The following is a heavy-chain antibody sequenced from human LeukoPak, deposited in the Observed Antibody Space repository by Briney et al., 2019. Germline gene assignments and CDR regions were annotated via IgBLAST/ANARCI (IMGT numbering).Heavy chain of an antibody. V-gene: IGHV1-46*01. CDR1: VYTFTSYY. D-gene: IGHD1-26*01. Sequence: ASVKVSCKASVYTFTSYYMHWVRQAPGQGREWMGIINPSGVSTSYAKKLQGRVIMTREMSTTTEYMELSSLRSEDTAVYYCATSGSYYGPEKNWGQGTLVTVSS. CDR3: ATSGSYYGPEKN. J-gene: IGHJ4*02. CDR2: INPSGVST.